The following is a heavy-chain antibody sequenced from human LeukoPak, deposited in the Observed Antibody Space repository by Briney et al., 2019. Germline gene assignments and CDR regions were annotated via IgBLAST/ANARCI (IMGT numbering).Heavy chain of an antibody. V-gene: IGHV4-39*01. D-gene: IGHD3-22*01. J-gene: IGHJ6*03. CDR3: ARQNYYDSSGYYPSYMDV. Sequence: SETLSLTCTVSGGSISSSSYYWGWIRQPPGKELEWIGSIYYSGSTYYNPSLKSRVSISVDTSKNQFSLKLSSVTAADTAVYYCARQNYYDSSGYYPSYMDVWGKGTTVTVSS. CDR2: IYYSGST. CDR1: GGSISSSSYY.